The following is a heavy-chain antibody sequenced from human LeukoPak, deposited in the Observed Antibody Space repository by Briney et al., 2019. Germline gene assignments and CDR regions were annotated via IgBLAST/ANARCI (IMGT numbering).Heavy chain of an antibody. Sequence: GASVKVSCKASGYTFTSYDINWVRQATGQGLEWMGWMNPNSGNTGYAQKFQGRVTITRNTSISTAYMELSSLRSEDTAVYYCARRFDTSGYFQNWGQGTLVTVSS. CDR3: ARRFDTSGYFQN. V-gene: IGHV1-8*03. D-gene: IGHD3-22*01. CDR1: GYTFTSYD. J-gene: IGHJ1*01. CDR2: MNPNSGNT.